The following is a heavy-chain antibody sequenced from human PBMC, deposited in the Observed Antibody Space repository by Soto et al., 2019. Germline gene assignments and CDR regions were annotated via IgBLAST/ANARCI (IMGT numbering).Heavy chain of an antibody. D-gene: IGHD3-3*01. CDR2: IVVGSGNT. CDR1: GFTFISSA. V-gene: IGHV1-58*01. Sequence: SVKVSCKDSGFTFISSAGQWLLQARGQRLEWIGWIVVGSGNTNYAQKFQERVTITRDMSTSTAYMELSSLRSEGTAVYYCAALGGVAPYGMDVWGQGTTVTVSS. CDR3: AALGGVAPYGMDV. J-gene: IGHJ6*02.